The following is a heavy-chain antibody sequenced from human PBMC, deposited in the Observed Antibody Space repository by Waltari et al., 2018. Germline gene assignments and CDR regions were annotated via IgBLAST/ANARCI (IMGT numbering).Heavy chain of an antibody. J-gene: IGHJ4*02. CDR3: ARDSVFLEWLLSL. CDR1: GFTFSSYW. V-gene: IGHV3-7*01. D-gene: IGHD3-3*01. CDR2: IKQDGSEK. Sequence: EVQLVESGGGLVKPGGSLRLSCAASGFTFSSYWMSWVRQAPGKGLEWVANIKQDGSEKYYVDSVKGRFTISRDNAKNSLYLQMNSLRAEDTAVYYCARDSVFLEWLLSLWGQGTLVTVSS.